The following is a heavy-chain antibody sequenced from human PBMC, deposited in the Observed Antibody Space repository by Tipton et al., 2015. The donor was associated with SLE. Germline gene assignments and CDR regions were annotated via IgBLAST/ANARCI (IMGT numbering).Heavy chain of an antibody. D-gene: IGHD3-10*01. V-gene: IGHV4-34*01. J-gene: IGHJ3*02. CDR3: ARRGHAFDM. CDR1: GGSFSGYH. CDR2: INHSGGT. Sequence: AGLVKPSETLSLTCAVYGGSFSGYHWSWIRQPPGKGLEWIGEINHSGGTNHNSSLKSRVTIIVDTSKIQFSLKLRSVTAADTAVYYCARRGHAFDMWGQGTMVTVSS.